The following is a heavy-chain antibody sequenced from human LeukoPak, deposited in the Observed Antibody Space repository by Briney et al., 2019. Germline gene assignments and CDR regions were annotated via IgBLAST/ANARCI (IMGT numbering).Heavy chain of an antibody. D-gene: IGHD5-18*01. CDR3: ARDKAHSYGRYFDP. J-gene: IGHJ5*02. Sequence: SETLSLTCSVSGGSISTYYWNWIRQTPGKGLEWIGHISYGNTDYNPSLKSRVTISVDTSKNQFSLKLTSVTAADTAVYYCARDKAHSYGRYFDPWGQGAPVTVSS. CDR1: GGSISTYY. CDR2: ISYGNT. V-gene: IGHV4-59*01.